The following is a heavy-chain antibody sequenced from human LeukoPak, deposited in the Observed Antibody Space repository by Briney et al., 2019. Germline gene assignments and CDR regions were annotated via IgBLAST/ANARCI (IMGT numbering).Heavy chain of an antibody. V-gene: IGHV1-46*01. CDR1: GYAFTSYY. CDR3: ARDVDRATYVWGSYRLNWFDP. CDR2: INPSGGST. J-gene: IGHJ5*02. Sequence: ASVKVSCKASGYAFTSYYMHWVRQAPGQGLEWMGIINPSGGSTSYAQKFQGRVTMTRDMYTSTVYMELSSLRSEDTAVYYCARDVDRATYVWGSYRLNWFDPWGQGTLVTVFS. D-gene: IGHD3-16*02.